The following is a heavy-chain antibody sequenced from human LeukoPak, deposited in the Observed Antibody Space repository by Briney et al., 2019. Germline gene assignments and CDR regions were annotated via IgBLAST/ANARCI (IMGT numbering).Heavy chain of an antibody. CDR2: ISWDGGST. D-gene: IGHD5-18*01. V-gene: IGHV3-43D*03. Sequence: GRSLRLSCAASGFTFSSYAMHWVRQAPGKGLEWVSLISWDGGSTYYADSVKGRFTISRDNSKNSLYLQMNSLRAEDTALYYCAKDNGCSYGYPLDYWGQGTLVTVSS. J-gene: IGHJ4*02. CDR3: AKDNGCSYGYPLDY. CDR1: GFTFSSYA.